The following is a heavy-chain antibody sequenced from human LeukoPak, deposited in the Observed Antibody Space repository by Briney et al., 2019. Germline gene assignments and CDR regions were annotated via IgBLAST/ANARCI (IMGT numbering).Heavy chain of an antibody. V-gene: IGHV3-21*01. D-gene: IGHD4/OR15-4a*01. CDR2: ITSSSSYI. J-gene: IGHJ4*02. CDR1: GLTFSTYT. Sequence: GGSLRLSCAASGLTFSTYTMNWVRQAPGKGLERVSSITSSSSYIYYADSVKGRFTISRDNAKNSLYLQMNSLRAEDTAVYYCARPRTISSFDYFFDYWGQGILVTVSA. CDR3: ARPRTISSFDYFFDY.